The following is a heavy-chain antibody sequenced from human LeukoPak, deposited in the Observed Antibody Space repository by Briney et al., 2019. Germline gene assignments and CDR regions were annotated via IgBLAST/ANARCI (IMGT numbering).Heavy chain of an antibody. CDR3: ARAEGEIYRRSGSNNWFDP. J-gene: IGHJ5*02. CDR1: GASISRPYW. Sequence: SGTLSLTCGVSGASISRPYWWSWVRQPPGKGLEWIGTIRHSGTTYYNPSLKSRVAISIDSSKNQFSLKLTSVTAADTAVVYCARAEGEIYRRSGSNNWFDPWGQGTLVTVSS. V-gene: IGHV4-4*02. D-gene: IGHD3-10*01. CDR2: IRHSGTT.